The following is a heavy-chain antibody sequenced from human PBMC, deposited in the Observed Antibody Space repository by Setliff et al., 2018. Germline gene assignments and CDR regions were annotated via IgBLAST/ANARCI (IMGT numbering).Heavy chain of an antibody. CDR3: TRGQYSSGLRGLDY. V-gene: IGHV3-72*01. J-gene: IGHJ4*02. D-gene: IGHD6-19*01. Sequence: GESLTISCAASGFTFSDHYMDWVRQAPGKGLEWVGRTRNKANSYTTDYAASVKGRFTISRDDSKNSLYLQMNSLKTADTAVYYCTRGQYSSGLRGLDYWGQGTLVTVSS. CDR1: GFTFSDHY. CDR2: TRNKANSYTT.